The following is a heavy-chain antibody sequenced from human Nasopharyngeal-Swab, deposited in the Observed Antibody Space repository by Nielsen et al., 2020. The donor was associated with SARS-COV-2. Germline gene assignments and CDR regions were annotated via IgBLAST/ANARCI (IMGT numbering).Heavy chain of an antibody. CDR1: GFTFSSYS. Sequence: GESLKISCAASGFTFSSYSMNWVRQAPGKGLEWVSYISSSSSTIYYADSVKGRFTISRDNSKNTLYLQMNSLRAEDTAVYYCARGGWLQIITYFDLWAVAPWSRSPQ. J-gene: IGHJ2*01. D-gene: IGHD5-24*01. CDR3: ARGGWLQIITYFDL. V-gene: IGHV3-48*01. CDR2: ISSSSSTI.